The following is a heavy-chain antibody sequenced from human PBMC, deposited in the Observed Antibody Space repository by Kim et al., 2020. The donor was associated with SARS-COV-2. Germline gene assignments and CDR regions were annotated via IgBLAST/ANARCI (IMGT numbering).Heavy chain of an antibody. CDR1: SGSISSSY. J-gene: IGHJ1*01. V-gene: IGHV4-59*12. Sequence: SETLSLTCTVSSGSISSSYWSWIRQPPGKGLEWIGYISYFGSTNYIPSLKSRVTILVDTSKNQFFLHLSSVTATDTAVYYCATYDSSNYLAFWGQGTLVT. CDR2: ISYFGST. D-gene: IGHD3-22*01. CDR3: ATYDSSNYLAF.